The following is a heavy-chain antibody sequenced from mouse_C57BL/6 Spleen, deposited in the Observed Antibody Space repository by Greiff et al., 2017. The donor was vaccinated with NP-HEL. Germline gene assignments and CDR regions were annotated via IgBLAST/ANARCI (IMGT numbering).Heavy chain of an antibody. CDR3: ARVRYYGSSCYAMDY. D-gene: IGHD1-1*01. CDR2: INPNNGGT. V-gene: IGHV1-18*01. CDR1: GYTFTDYN. Sequence: EVQLQQSGPELVKPGASVKIPCKASGYTFTDYNMDWVKQSHGKSLEWIGDINPNNGGTIYNQKFKGKATLTVNKSSSTAYMELRSLTSEDTAVYYCARVRYYGSSCYAMDYWGQGTSVTVSS. J-gene: IGHJ4*01.